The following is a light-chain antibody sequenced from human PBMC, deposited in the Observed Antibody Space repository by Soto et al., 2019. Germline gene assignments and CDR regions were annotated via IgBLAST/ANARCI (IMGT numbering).Light chain of an antibody. Sequence: EIVLTQYPGTLSLSPGERATLSCRASQSVSSSYLAWYQQKPGQAPRLRIYGASSRATVIPDRFSGSGSGTDVTLTISRLEPEDFAVYYCQQYGSSLYTFGQGTKLEIK. V-gene: IGKV3-20*01. CDR2: GAS. J-gene: IGKJ2*01. CDR1: QSVSSSY. CDR3: QQYGSSLYT.